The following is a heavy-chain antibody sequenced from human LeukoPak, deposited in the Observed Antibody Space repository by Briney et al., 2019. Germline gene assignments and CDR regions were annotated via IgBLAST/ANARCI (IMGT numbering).Heavy chain of an antibody. Sequence: SETLSLTCTVSGGSISSYYWSWIRQPPGKGLEWIGYIYYSGSTYYNPSLKSRVTISVDTSKNQFSLKLSSVTAADTAVYYCARFNGAFDIWGQGTMVTVSS. CDR3: ARFNGAFDI. CDR2: IYYSGST. J-gene: IGHJ3*02. D-gene: IGHD2-8*01. V-gene: IGHV4-59*08. CDR1: GGSISSYY.